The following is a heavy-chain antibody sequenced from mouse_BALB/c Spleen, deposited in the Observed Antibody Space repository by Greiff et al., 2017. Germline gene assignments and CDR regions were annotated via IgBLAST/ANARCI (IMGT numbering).Heavy chain of an antibody. V-gene: IGHV1-14*01. J-gene: IGHJ1*01. Sequence: EVKLMESGPELVKPGASVKMSCKASGYTFTSYVMHWVKQKPGQGLEWIGYINPYNDGTKYNEKFKGKATLTSDKSSSTAYMELSSLTSEDSAVYYCARDYGSSYWYFDVWGAGTTVTVSS. D-gene: IGHD1-1*01. CDR2: INPYNDGT. CDR3: ARDYGSSYWYFDV. CDR1: GYTFTSYV.